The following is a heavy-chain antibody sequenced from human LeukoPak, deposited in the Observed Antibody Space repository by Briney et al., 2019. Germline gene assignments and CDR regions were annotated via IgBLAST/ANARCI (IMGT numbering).Heavy chain of an antibody. D-gene: IGHD6-13*01. V-gene: IGHV3-15*01. CDR1: GFTFSNAW. Sequence: GGSLRLSCAASGFTFSNAWMSWVRQAPGKGLEWVGRIKSKTDGGTTDYAAPVKGRFTISRDDSKNTLYLQMNSLKTEDTAVYYCTRAAYSSSPTDYWGQGTLVTVSS. CDR2: IKSKTDGGTT. J-gene: IGHJ4*02. CDR3: TRAAYSSSPTDY.